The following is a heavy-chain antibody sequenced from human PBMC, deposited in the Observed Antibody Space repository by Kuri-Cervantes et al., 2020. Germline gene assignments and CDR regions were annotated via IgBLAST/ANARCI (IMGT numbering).Heavy chain of an antibody. V-gene: IGHV3-43*01. Sequence: GESLKISCAASGFTFDDYTMHWVRQAPGKGLEWVSLISWDGGSTYYADSVKGRFTISRDNSKNTLYLQMNSLRAEDTAVYYCARGGMDVWGQGTTVTVSS. CDR1: GFTFDDYT. CDR3: ARGGMDV. J-gene: IGHJ6*02. CDR2: ISWDGGST.